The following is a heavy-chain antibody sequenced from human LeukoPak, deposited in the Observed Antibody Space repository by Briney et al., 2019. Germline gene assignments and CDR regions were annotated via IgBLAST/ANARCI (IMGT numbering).Heavy chain of an antibody. CDR1: GFTFSSHA. CDR2: ISYDGSIK. D-gene: IGHD2-2*01. J-gene: IGHJ4*02. CDR3: ARDRSRNYSCDY. V-gene: IGHV3-30-3*01. Sequence: QSGGSLRLSCAASGFTFSSHAMHWVRQAPGKGLEWGAFISYDGSIKYYADSVKGRFTISRDNSKNTLYLQMSSLRTEDTAVYYCARDRSRNYSCDYWGQGTLVSVSS.